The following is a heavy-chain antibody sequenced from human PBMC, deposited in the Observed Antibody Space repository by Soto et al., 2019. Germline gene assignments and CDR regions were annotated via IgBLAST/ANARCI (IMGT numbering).Heavy chain of an antibody. CDR1: GFTFSSYG. J-gene: IGHJ1*01. CDR3: AKWVVVAATYFQH. CDR2: ISYDGSNK. Sequence: QVQLVESGGGVVQPGRSLRLSCAASGFTFSSYGMHWVRQAPGKGLERVAVISYDGSNKYYADSVKGRFTISRDNSKNTLYRQMNSLRAEDTAVYYCAKWVVVAATYFQHWGQVTLVTVSS. D-gene: IGHD2-15*01. V-gene: IGHV3-30*18.